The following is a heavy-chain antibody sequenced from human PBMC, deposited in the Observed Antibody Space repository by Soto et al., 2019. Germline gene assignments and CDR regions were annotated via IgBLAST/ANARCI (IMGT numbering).Heavy chain of an antibody. J-gene: IGHJ4*02. CDR3: ARHCNNSDCRHFYYFDY. V-gene: IGHV4-61*01. D-gene: IGHD2-8*01. Sequence: SETLSLTCTVSGGSVSNGMYYWSWIRQPPGKGLEWIGNVYFTGTTIYNPSLKSRVTMSVDTYKDQFFLKLTSVTAADTAVYYCARHCNNSDCRHFYYFDYWGLGTLVTVSS. CDR1: GGSVSNGMYY. CDR2: VYFTGTT.